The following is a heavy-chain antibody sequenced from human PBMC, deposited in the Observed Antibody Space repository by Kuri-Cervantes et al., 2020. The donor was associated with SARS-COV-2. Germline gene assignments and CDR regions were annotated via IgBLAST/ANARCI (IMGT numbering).Heavy chain of an antibody. Sequence: SETLSLTCTVSGGSISSYYWSWIRQPPGKGLEWIGYIYYSGSTNYNPSLKSRVTISVDTSKNQFSLKLSSVTAADTAVYYCARDLHIVVVIAIRDGMDVWGQGTTVTVSS. J-gene: IGHJ6*02. D-gene: IGHD2-21*01. CDR2: IYYSGST. CDR3: ARDLHIVVVIAIRDGMDV. V-gene: IGHV4-59*01. CDR1: GGSISSYY.